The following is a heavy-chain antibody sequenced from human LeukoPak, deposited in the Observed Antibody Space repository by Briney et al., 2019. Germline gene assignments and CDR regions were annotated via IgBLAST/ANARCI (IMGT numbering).Heavy chain of an antibody. Sequence: GGSLRLSCAASGFTFSSYAMHWVRQAPGKGLEWLAIISFDGNNEYYADSVKGRYTISRDNSKNTLYLQMNSLRAEDTAVYYCARDLGFWSGDYKNYWGQGTLVTVSS. J-gene: IGHJ4*02. D-gene: IGHD3-3*01. V-gene: IGHV3-30-3*01. CDR2: ISFDGNNE. CDR1: GFTFSSYA. CDR3: ARDLGFWSGDYKNY.